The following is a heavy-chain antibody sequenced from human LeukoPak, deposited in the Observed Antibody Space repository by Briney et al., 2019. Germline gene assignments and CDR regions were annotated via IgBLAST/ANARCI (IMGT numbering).Heavy chain of an antibody. D-gene: IGHD2-21*01. CDR1: GFPFSSYW. CDR2: IKQDGSEK. V-gene: IGHV3-7*01. Sequence: GGSLRLSCAASGFPFSSYWMSWVRQAPGKGLEWVANIKQDGSEKYYVDSVKGRFTISRDNAKNSLYLQMNSLRAEDTAVYYCARTCGGDCSPWGQGTLVTVSS. CDR3: ARTCGGDCSP. J-gene: IGHJ4*02.